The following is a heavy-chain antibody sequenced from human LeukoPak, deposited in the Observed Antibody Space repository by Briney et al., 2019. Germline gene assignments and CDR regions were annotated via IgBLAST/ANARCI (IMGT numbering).Heavy chain of an antibody. D-gene: IGHD2-21*02. Sequence: GGSLRLSCAASGFMFTNYGMHWVRQAPGKGLEWVTFIRYDGHNKYYADSVKGRFTISRDNSKNTLYLQMNSLRAEDTAVYYCAKDREAYCNGDCYPSFDYWGQGTLVTVSS. V-gene: IGHV3-30*02. J-gene: IGHJ4*02. CDR1: GFMFTNYG. CDR3: AKDREAYCNGDCYPSFDY. CDR2: IRYDGHNK.